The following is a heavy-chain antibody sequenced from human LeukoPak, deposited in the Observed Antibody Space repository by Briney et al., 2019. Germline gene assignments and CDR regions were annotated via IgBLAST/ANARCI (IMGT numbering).Heavy chain of an antibody. D-gene: IGHD1-26*01. CDR3: ARAGEMGATTYYFDY. CDR1: GYTFTSYG. J-gene: IGHJ4*02. CDR2: MNPNSGNT. V-gene: IGHV1-8*02. Sequence: ASVKVSCKASGYTFTSYGISWVRQAPGQGLEWMGWMNPNSGNTGYAQKFQGRVTMTRNTSISTAYMELSSLRSEDTAVYYCARAGEMGATTYYFDYWGQGTLVTVSS.